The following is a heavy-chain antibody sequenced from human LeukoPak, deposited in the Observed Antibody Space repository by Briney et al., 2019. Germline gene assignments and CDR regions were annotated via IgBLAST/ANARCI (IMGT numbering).Heavy chain of an antibody. CDR1: GFTFSSYW. Sequence: QAGGPLRLSCAASGFTFSSYWMHWVRQAPGKGLEWVAFIRYDGSNKYYADSVKGRFTISRDNSKNTLYLQMSSLRAEDTAVYYCANDGLGSYYLFDYWGQGTLVTVSS. CDR3: ANDGLGSYYLFDY. J-gene: IGHJ4*02. D-gene: IGHD3-10*01. V-gene: IGHV3-30*02. CDR2: IRYDGSNK.